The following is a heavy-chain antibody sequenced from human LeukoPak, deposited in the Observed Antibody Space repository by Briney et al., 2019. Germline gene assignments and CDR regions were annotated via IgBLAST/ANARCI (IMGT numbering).Heavy chain of an antibody. D-gene: IGHD2-15*01. V-gene: IGHV4-34*01. Sequence: SETLSLTCAVYGGSFSGYYWSWIRQPPGKGLEWTGEINHSGSTNYNPSLKSRVTISVDTSKNQFSLKLSSVTAADTAVYYCASQILGYCSGGSGYGNYWGQGTLVTVSS. J-gene: IGHJ4*02. CDR2: INHSGST. CDR1: GGSFSGYY. CDR3: ASQILGYCSGGSGYGNY.